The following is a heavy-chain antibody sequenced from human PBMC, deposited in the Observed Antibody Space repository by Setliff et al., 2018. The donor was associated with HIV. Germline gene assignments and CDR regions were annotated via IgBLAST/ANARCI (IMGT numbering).Heavy chain of an antibody. V-gene: IGHV2-26*01. D-gene: IGHD6-6*01. CDR1: GFSLSNARMG. CDR2: IFSNDEK. CDR3: ARHSITSLSGFDP. J-gene: IGHJ5*02. Sequence: SGPTLVNPTETLTLTCTVSGFSLSNARMGVSWIRQPPGKALEWLAHIFSNDEKSYSTSLKNRLTISKDTSKSQVVLTMTNMGPVDTATYYCARHSITSLSGFDPWGQGTLVTVSS.